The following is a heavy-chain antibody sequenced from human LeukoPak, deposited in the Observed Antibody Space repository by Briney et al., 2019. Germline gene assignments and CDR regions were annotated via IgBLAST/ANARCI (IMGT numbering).Heavy chain of an antibody. D-gene: IGHD2-21*02. CDR3: AREIGDHDSGNWFDP. V-gene: IGHV4-59*01. CDR1: GGSITNYY. Sequence: SETLSLTCTVSGGSITNYYWSWIRQPPGKGLEWIGYIYYSGGTNYNPSLKSRVSISVDTSKRHFSLKLSPVTAADTAVYYCAREIGDHDSGNWFDPWGQGTLVTVSS. CDR2: IYYSGGT. J-gene: IGHJ5*02.